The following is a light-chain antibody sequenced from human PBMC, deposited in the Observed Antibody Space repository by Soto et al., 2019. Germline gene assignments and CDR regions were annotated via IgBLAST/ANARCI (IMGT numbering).Light chain of an antibody. J-gene: IGLJ1*01. CDR2: EVS. V-gene: IGLV2-8*01. Sequence: QSVLTQPPSASGSPGQSVTISCTGTSSDVGNYDYVSWYQQHPGKAPKLIIYEVSYRPSGVPDRFSGSKSGNTASLTVSGLQDEDEADYYCNSYGGRNNYVFGTGTKVTVL. CDR1: SSDVGNYDY. CDR3: NSYGGRNNYV.